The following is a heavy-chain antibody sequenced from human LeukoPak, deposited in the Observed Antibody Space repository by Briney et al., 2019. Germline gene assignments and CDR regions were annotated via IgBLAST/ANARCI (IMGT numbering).Heavy chain of an antibody. CDR2: IYYSGST. D-gene: IGHD1-26*01. CDR3: ARYSGSYFYFDY. Sequence: SETLSLTCTVSGGSISSYYWSWIRQPPGKGLEWIGYIYYSGSTNYNPSLKRRATISVDTSKNQFSLKLSSVTAADTAVYYCARYSGSYFYFDYWGQRTLVTVSS. J-gene: IGHJ4*02. CDR1: GGSISSYY. V-gene: IGHV4-59*01.